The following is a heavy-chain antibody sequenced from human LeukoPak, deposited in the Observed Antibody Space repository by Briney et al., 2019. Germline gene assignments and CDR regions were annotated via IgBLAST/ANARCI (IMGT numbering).Heavy chain of an antibody. V-gene: IGHV1-46*01. CDR2: INPSGGST. J-gene: IGHJ6*02. CDR1: GHTFTSYY. CDR3: ASTGYYYGSGSNYYYGMDV. Sequence: ASVKVSCKASGHTFTSYYMHWVRQAPGQGLEWMGIINPSGGSTSYAQKFQGRVTMTRDTSTSTVYMELSSLRSEDTAVYYCASTGYYYGSGSNYYYGMDVWGQGTTVTVSS. D-gene: IGHD3-10*01.